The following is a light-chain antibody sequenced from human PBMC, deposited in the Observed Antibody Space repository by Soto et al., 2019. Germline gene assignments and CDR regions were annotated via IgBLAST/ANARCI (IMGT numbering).Light chain of an antibody. V-gene: IGKV3-15*01. CDR1: QSVSIS. CDR3: QQYNNWPLT. J-gene: IGKJ4*01. CDR2: GAS. Sequence: EIVMTQSPATLSVSPGDRATLSCRASQSVSISLAWYQQRPGQAPRLLIYGASTRATGIPARFSGSASGTEFTLTISSLQSEDFAIYYCQQYNNWPLTFGGGTKV.